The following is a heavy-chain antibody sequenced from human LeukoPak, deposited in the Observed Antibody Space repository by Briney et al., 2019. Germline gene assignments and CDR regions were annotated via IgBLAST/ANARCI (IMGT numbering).Heavy chain of an antibody. V-gene: IGHV3-23*01. CDR2: ISNSDGNT. D-gene: IGHD3-16*01. CDR1: GFTFSSYA. J-gene: IGHJ4*02. CDR3: ARRAGAYTHPYDY. Sequence: GGSLRLSCAASGFTFSSYAMSWVRQAPGKGLEWVSTISNSDGNTYYADSVKGRFTISRDNSKNTLYLQMNSLTAEDTAVYYCARRAGAYTHPYDYWGQGTLVTVSS.